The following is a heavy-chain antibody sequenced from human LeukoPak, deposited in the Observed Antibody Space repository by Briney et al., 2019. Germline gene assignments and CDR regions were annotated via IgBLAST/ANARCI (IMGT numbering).Heavy chain of an antibody. V-gene: IGHV4-59*01. Sequence: PSETLSLTCTVSGGSISSYYWSWIRQPPGKGLEWIGYIYYSGSTNYNPSLKSRVTISVDTSKNQFSLKLSSVTAADTAVYYCARAFLGTNYYDSSGDSYYFDYWGQGTLVTVSS. CDR1: GGSISSYY. J-gene: IGHJ4*02. D-gene: IGHD3-22*01. CDR3: ARAFLGTNYYDSSGDSYYFDY. CDR2: IYYSGST.